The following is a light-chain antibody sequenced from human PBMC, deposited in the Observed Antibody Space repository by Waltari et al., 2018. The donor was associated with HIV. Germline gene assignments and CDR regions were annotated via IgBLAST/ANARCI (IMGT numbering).Light chain of an antibody. J-gene: IGLJ2*01. V-gene: IGLV1-40*01. CDR3: QSYDSSVSPVI. Sequence: QSVLTQPPSVSGAPGQRVTISCTGSSSNIGAGYDVHWYQQLPGTAPKLLIYNNNKRPSGVPDRFSGSKSGTSASLAITGLQADDEADYYCQSYDSSVSPVIFGGGTKLTVL. CDR1: SSNIGAGYD. CDR2: NNN.